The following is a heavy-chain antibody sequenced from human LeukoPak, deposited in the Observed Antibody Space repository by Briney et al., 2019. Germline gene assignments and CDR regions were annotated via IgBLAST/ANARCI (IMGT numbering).Heavy chain of an antibody. Sequence: GGSLRLSCAASGFTFSSYGMSWVRQAPGKGLEWVSAISGSGGSTYYADSVKGRFTISRDNSKNTLYLQMNSLRAEDTAVYYCAKDQKIITMIVVLVGRQDWYFDLWGRGTLVTVSS. CDR2: ISGSGGST. V-gene: IGHV3-23*01. D-gene: IGHD3-22*01. CDR3: AKDQKIITMIVVLVGRQDWYFDL. J-gene: IGHJ2*01. CDR1: GFTFSSYG.